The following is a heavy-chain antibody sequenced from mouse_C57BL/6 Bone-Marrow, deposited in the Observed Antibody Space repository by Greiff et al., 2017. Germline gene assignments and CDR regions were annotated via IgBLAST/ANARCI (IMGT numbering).Heavy chain of an antibody. Sequence: EVHLVESGGGFVQPGGSLSLSCAASGFTFTDYYMSWVRQPPGKALEWLGFIRNKANGYTTEYSASVKGRFTISRDNSQSILYLQMNDLRADARATYYCASHYCSTSDGYSMDYWGQGTSLTVSS. D-gene: IGHD1-2*01. J-gene: IGHJ4*01. CDR3: ASHYCSTSDGYSMDY. CDR1: GFTFTDYY. V-gene: IGHV7-3*01. CDR2: IRNKANGYTT.